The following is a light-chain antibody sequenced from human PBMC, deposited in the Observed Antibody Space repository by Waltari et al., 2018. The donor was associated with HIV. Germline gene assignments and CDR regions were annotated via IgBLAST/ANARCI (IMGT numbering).Light chain of an antibody. V-gene: IGLV6-57*01. CDR3: QSYDGNNGV. CDR1: SGSIGSAY. CDR2: ADY. Sequence: NFVLTQPHSVSESPGKTVIIPCTRSSGSIGSAYVQWYQQRPGSSPSTVIYADYQRPSGVPERFSGSVDSSSDSASLSISGLGSADEAGYYCQSYDGNNGVFGGGTKLTVL. J-gene: IGLJ3*02.